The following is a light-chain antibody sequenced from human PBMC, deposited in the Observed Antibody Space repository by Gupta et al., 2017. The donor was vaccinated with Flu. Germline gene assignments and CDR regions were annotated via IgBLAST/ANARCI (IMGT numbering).Light chain of an antibody. Sequence: GTLSLSPGERATLSCRASQGVTSRYLAWYQLKPGQAPRLLMSDASTRATDVADRFSGSGSGTDFTLTISRLEPGDFAVYYCQQSGSIPLTFGPGTKVEIK. V-gene: IGKV3-20*01. CDR2: DAS. CDR1: QGVTSRY. J-gene: IGKJ3*01. CDR3: QQSGSIPLT.